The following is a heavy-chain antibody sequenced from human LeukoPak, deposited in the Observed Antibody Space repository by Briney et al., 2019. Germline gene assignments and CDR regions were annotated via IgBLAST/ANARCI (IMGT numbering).Heavy chain of an antibody. J-gene: IGHJ4*02. CDR2: IYYSGST. Sequence: SETLSLTCTVSGGSISSGGYYWSWIRQHPGKGLEWIGYIYYSGSTYYNPSLKSRVTISVDTSKNQFSLKLSPVTAADTAVYYCARDVISEGGSDLFDYWGQGTLVTVSS. CDR1: GGSISSGGYY. CDR3: ARDVISEGGSDLFDY. V-gene: IGHV4-31*03. D-gene: IGHD2-15*01.